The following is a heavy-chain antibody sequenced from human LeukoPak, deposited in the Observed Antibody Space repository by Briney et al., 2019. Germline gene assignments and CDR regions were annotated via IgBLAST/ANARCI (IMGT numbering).Heavy chain of an antibody. V-gene: IGHV3-33*08. CDR1: GFTFSSYD. D-gene: IGHD6-13*01. J-gene: IGHJ4*02. CDR3: ARDSLDTQPRQTAGDIFDY. Sequence: GGSLRLSCAASGFTFSSYDMHWVRQAPGKGLECVAVIWFDGGNRYYADSVKGRFTISRDNSKNTLYLQLNSLRAEDTAVYYCARDSLDTQPRQTAGDIFDYWGQGTLVTVSS. CDR2: IWFDGGNR.